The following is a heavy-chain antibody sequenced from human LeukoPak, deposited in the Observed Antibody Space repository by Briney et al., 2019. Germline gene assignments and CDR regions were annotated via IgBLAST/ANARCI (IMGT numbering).Heavy chain of an antibody. D-gene: IGHD6-13*01. CDR1: GFTFSSYE. Sequence: GGSLRLSCAPSGFTFSSYEMNWVRQAPGKGLEWVSYISTSGSTKHYAGSVKGRFTISRDNAKSSLYLQMNSLRAEDTAVYYCARASSSSYWRGADYWGQGTLVTVSS. CDR3: ARASSSSYWRGADY. V-gene: IGHV3-48*03. J-gene: IGHJ4*02. CDR2: ISTSGSTK.